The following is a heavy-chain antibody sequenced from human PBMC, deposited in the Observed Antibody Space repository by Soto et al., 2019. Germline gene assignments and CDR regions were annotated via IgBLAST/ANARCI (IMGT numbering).Heavy chain of an antibody. Sequence: GGSLRLSCAASGFTFSSYAMHWVRQAPGKGLEWVAVISYDGSNKYYADSVKGRFTISRDNSKNTLYLQMNSLRAEDTAVYYCARDDRADYGDYFFDYWGQGTLVTVSS. J-gene: IGHJ4*02. D-gene: IGHD4-17*01. V-gene: IGHV3-30-3*01. CDR1: GFTFSSYA. CDR2: ISYDGSNK. CDR3: ARDDRADYGDYFFDY.